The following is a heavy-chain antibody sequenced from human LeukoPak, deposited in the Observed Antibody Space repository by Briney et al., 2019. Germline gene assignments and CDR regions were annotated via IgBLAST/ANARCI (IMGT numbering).Heavy chain of an antibody. CDR1: GFTFRSFW. J-gene: IGHJ4*02. V-gene: IGHV3-33*08. Sequence: GGSLRLSCSGFGFTFRSFWMGWVRQAPGKGLEWVAVIWYDGSNKYYADSVKGRFTISRDNSKNTLYLQMNSLRAEDTAVYYCARDYYDSSGYYKNFDYWGQGTLVTVSS. D-gene: IGHD3-22*01. CDR3: ARDYYDSSGYYKNFDY. CDR2: IWYDGSNK.